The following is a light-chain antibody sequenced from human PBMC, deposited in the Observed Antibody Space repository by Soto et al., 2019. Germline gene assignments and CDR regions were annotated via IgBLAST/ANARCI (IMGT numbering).Light chain of an antibody. CDR1: QSVGSSY. V-gene: IGKV3-20*01. CDR3: QQYGSPPSLT. J-gene: IGKJ4*01. CDR2: GAS. Sequence: EIVLTQSPGTLSLSPGERATLSCRASQSVGSSYLAWYQQKPGQAPRLLIYGASSRATGIPDRFSGSGSGTDFTLTISRLEPEDFAVYYCQQYGSPPSLTFGGGIKVEMK.